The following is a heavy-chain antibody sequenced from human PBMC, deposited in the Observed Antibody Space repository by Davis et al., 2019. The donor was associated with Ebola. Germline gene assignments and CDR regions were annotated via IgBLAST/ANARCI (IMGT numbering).Heavy chain of an antibody. J-gene: IGHJ4*02. CDR2: MSPNSGDT. CDR1: GYTFTSYD. Sequence: AASVKVSCKASGYTFTSYDINWVRQATRRGLEWMGWMSPNSGDTGHAQKFQGRVTMTRDTSINVAFMELSSLKSEDTAVYYCAGSTPGSSHLDFWGQGTQVTVSS. D-gene: IGHD3-10*01. CDR3: AGSTPGSSHLDF. V-gene: IGHV1-8*01.